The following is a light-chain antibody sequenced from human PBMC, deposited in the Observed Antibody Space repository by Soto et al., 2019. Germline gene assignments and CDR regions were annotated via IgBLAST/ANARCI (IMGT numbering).Light chain of an antibody. V-gene: IGKV1-13*02. CDR1: HGISSA. Sequence: AIQLTQSPSSLSASVGDRVTITCRASHGISSALAWYQQKPGKAPKLLIYDASSLESGVPSRFSGSGSGTDFTLTISSLQPEDFATYYCQQFNSYFITFGQGTRLEIK. CDR2: DAS. J-gene: IGKJ5*01. CDR3: QQFNSYFIT.